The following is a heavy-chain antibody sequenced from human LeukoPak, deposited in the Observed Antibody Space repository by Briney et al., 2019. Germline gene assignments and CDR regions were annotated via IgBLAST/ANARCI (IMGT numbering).Heavy chain of an antibody. J-gene: IGHJ2*01. V-gene: IGHV3-74*01. Sequence: GGSLRLSCAASGFTFSSYWMHWVRQAPGKGLVWVSRIDSDGSSTNYADSVKGRFTISRDNAKNTLYLQMNSLRAEDTAVYYCARPANCGGDCYWATSFDWYFDLWGRGTLVTVTS. CDR1: GFTFSSYW. CDR3: ARPANCGGDCYWATSFDWYFDL. CDR2: IDSDGSST. D-gene: IGHD2-21*02.